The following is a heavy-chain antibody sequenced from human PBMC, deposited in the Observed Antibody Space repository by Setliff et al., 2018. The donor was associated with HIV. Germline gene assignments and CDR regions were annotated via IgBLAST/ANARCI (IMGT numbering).Heavy chain of an antibody. D-gene: IGHD2-8*02. J-gene: IGHJ3*01. V-gene: IGHV3-21*04. CDR3: TRDPRLVDF. CDR2: ISGDSRYI. Sequence: PGGSLRLSCEVSGFTFRNYNLNWVRQAPGKGLEWISSISGDSRYIYYADSVKGRFIISRDNAKNSLYLQMNSLRAEDTAVYYCTRDPRLVDFWGQGTMVTVSS. CDR1: GFTFRNYN.